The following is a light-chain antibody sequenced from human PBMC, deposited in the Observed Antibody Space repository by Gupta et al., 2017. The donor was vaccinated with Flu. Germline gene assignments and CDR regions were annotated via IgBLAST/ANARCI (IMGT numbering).Light chain of an antibody. CDR2: GAS. CDR1: QRVSSN. Sequence: PATLSVSPGERATLSCRASQRVSSNVAWYQQKPGQAPRLLIYGASTRATGIPARFSGSGSGTEFTLTISRLQSEDFAVYYCQQYNKWPVTFGGGTKVEIK. CDR3: QQYNKWPVT. V-gene: IGKV3-15*01. J-gene: IGKJ4*01.